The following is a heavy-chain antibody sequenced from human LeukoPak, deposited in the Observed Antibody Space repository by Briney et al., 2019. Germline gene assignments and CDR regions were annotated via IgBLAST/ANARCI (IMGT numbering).Heavy chain of an antibody. J-gene: IGHJ4*02. CDR2: INPNSGGT. CDR1: GYTFTGYY. V-gene: IGHV1-2*02. Sequence: GASVKVSCKASGYTFTGYYMHWVRQAPGRGLEWMGWINPNSGGTNYAQKFQGRVTMTRDTSISTAYMELSRLRSDDTAVYYCARVVQYYDFWSGYSSFDYWGQGTLATVSS. CDR3: ARVVQYYDFWSGYSSFDY. D-gene: IGHD3-3*01.